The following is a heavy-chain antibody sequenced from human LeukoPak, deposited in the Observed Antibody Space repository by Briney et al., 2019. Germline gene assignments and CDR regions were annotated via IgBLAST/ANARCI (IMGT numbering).Heavy chain of an antibody. CDR3: ARQRFRMITFGGVIVENWFDP. V-gene: IGHV4-34*01. Sequence: PSETLSLTCAVYGGSFSGYYWSWIRQPPGKGLEWIGEINHSGSTNYNPSLKSRVTISGDTSKNQFYLKLSSVTAADTAVYYCARQRFRMITFGGVIVENWFDPWGQGTLVTVSS. CDR2: INHSGST. J-gene: IGHJ5*02. CDR1: GGSFSGYY. D-gene: IGHD3-16*02.